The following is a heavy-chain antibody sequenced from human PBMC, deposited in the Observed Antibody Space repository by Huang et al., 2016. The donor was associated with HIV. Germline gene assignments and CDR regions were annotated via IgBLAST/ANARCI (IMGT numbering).Heavy chain of an antibody. CDR1: GYTFTTYH. V-gene: IGHV1-46*01. CDR2: SNHSGAST. CDR3: ARALLLFGLGSPLDF. Sequence: QVQLVQSGAEVKKPGASVKISCKASGYTFTTYHMHWVRQAPGQGLEWMGRSNHSGASTRDAQTFQGRVTMTSDTSTSTGYMELSSLTPEDTAVYYCARALLLFGLGSPLDFWGQGSLVTVSS. J-gene: IGHJ4*02. D-gene: IGHD3-10*01.